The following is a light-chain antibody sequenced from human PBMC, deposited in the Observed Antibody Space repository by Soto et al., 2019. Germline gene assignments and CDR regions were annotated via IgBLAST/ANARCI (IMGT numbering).Light chain of an antibody. CDR1: QSVNSQ. CDR2: AAS. V-gene: IGKV3-11*01. Sequence: EIVLTQTPATLSLSPGERATLSCRASQSVNSQLGWYQQKPGQAPRLPIYAASNRATGVPGRFSGTGFGTDFTLTISSLEPEDFAVYYCQQRTRWPFTFGPGTKVEI. J-gene: IGKJ3*01. CDR3: QQRTRWPFT.